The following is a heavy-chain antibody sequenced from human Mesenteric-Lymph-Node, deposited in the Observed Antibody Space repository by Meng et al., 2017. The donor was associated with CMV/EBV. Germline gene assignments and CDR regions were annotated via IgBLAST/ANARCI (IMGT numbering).Heavy chain of an antibody. CDR1: GFSFTNYG. J-gene: IGHJ4*02. Sequence: GESLKISCAASGFSFTNYGMHWVRQAPGKGLEWVAFMRYDGNNEYYANSVKGRFTISRDNSKNTLYVQMNNLRAEDTAVYYCAKALGEYSSSLSDYWGQGTLVTVSS. CDR3: AKALGEYSSSLSDY. CDR2: MRYDGNNE. V-gene: IGHV3-30*02. D-gene: IGHD6-6*01.